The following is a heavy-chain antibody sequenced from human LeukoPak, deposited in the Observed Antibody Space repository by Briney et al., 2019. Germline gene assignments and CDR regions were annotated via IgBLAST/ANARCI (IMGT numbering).Heavy chain of an antibody. D-gene: IGHD3-10*01. CDR3: ATDTASGRGVIRLDAFDI. V-gene: IGHV1-24*01. J-gene: IGHJ3*02. CDR2: FDPEDGET. Sequence: ASVKVSCKVSGYTLTELSMHWVRQVPGKGLEWMGGFDPEDGETIYAQKFQGRVTMTEDTSTDTAYMELSSLRSEDTAVYYCATDTASGRGVIRLDAFDIWGQGTMVTVSS. CDR1: GYTLTELS.